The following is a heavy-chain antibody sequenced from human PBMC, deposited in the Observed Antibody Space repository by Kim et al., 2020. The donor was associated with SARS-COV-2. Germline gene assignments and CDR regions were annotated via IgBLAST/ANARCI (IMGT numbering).Heavy chain of an antibody. CDR2: IKKDGSLK. CDR1: GFTFSSYW. J-gene: IGHJ4*02. CDR3: VRGWMPDY. D-gene: IGHD5-12*01. Sequence: GGSLRLSCAASGFTFSSYWMSWVRQAPGKGLEWVASIKKDGSLKDYVDSVKGRFTISRDNAKNSLSLLMNSLRPEDTAVYFCVRGWMPDYWGQGTLVTVSS. V-gene: IGHV3-7*04.